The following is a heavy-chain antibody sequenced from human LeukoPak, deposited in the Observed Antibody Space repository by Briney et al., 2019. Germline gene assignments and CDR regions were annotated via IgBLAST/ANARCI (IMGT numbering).Heavy chain of an antibody. D-gene: IGHD3-16*01. CDR2: TYYRSKWYN. CDR3: ARADTSAFDY. Sequence: SQTLSLTCAISGDSVSSNSASWNWIRQSPARGLEWLGKTYYRSKWYNDYAVSVKSRITINPDTTKNQFSLQLNSVAPEDTAVYYCARADTSAFDYWGQGTLVTVSS. CDR1: GDSVSSNSAS. J-gene: IGHJ4*02. V-gene: IGHV6-1*01.